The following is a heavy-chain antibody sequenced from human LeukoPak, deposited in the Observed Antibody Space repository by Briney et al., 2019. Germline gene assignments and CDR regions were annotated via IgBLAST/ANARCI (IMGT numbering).Heavy chain of an antibody. CDR1: EFTFSSYE. Sequence: GGSLRLSCAASEFTFSSYEMNWVRQAPGKGLEWVSYISSSGSTKYYADSVKGRFTISRDNAKNSLYLRMNSLRVEDTALYYCARGPHPYTSGWYHFDYWGQGTLVTVSS. J-gene: IGHJ4*02. D-gene: IGHD6-19*01. V-gene: IGHV3-48*03. CDR3: ARGPHPYTSGWYHFDY. CDR2: ISSSGSTK.